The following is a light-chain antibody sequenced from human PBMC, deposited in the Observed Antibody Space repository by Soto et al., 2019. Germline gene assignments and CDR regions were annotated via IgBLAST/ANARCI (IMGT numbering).Light chain of an antibody. Sequence: IVLTQSPGTLSLSPGERATLSCRASQSVSSSYLAWYQQKPGQAPRLLIYGASSRATGIPDRFSGSGSGTDFTLTISRLESEDVAVYYCQQYGSSPRTFGQGTKVEIK. CDR3: QQYGSSPRT. V-gene: IGKV3-20*01. CDR2: GAS. J-gene: IGKJ1*01. CDR1: QSVSSSY.